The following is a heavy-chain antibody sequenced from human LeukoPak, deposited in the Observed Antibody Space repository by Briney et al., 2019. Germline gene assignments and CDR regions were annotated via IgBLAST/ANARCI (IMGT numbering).Heavy chain of an antibody. CDR1: GFTFSSYA. CDR3: AKAKGLFQLLFYFDY. CDR2: ISGSGGST. V-gene: IGHV3-23*01. J-gene: IGHJ4*02. Sequence: PGGSLRLSCAASGFTFSSYAMSWVRQAPGKGLEWVSGISGSGGSTYYADSVKGRFTISRDNSKNTLYLQMNSLGAEDTAVYYCAKAKGLFQLLFYFDYWGQGTLVTVSS. D-gene: IGHD2-2*01.